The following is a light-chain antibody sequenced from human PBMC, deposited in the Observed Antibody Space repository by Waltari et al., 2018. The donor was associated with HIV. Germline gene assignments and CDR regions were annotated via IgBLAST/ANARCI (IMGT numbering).Light chain of an antibody. CDR2: GSS. J-gene: IGKJ5*01. CDR1: VAIRDY. CDR3: QQSESYPIT. Sequence: DIHLTQSPSFLSASVGDRVTITCRADVAIRDYLGWYQQKPGTAPKVLIYGSSTLQRGVPSRFSGSGSGTNFILTISSLQPEDFATYYCQQSESYPITFGQGTRLDIK. V-gene: IGKV1-9*01.